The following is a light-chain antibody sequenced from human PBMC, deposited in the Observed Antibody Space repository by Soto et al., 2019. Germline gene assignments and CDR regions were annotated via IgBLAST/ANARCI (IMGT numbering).Light chain of an antibody. CDR3: KSRTTRNTLV. J-gene: IGLJ3*02. V-gene: IGLV2-14*01. CDR1: SSDVGGYNY. CDR2: EVT. Sequence: QSALTQPASVSGSPGQSITISCTGTSSDVGGYNYVSWYQQHPGKAPKLIIYEVTHRPSGVSSRFYGSRSGNTASLTISGHQAEDEADYYCKSRTTRNTLVFGGGTKLTVL.